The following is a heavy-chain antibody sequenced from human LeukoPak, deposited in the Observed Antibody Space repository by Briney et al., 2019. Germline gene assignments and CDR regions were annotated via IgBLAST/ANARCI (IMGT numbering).Heavy chain of an antibody. V-gene: IGHV4-61*02. CDR3: ARGRGSYYPPRYYYYMDV. CDR1: GGSISSGSYY. D-gene: IGHD1-26*01. CDR2: IYTSGST. Sequence: SETLSLTCTVSGGSISSGSYYWSWIRQPAGKGLEWIGRIYTSGSTNYNPPLKSRVTISVDTSKNQFSLKLSSVTAADTAVYYCARGRGSYYPPRYYYYMDVWGKGTTVTVSS. J-gene: IGHJ6*03.